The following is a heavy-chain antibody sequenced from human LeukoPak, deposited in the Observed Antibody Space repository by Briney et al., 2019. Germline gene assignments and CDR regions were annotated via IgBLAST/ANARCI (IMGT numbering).Heavy chain of an antibody. Sequence: SETLSLTCTVSGDSVSSGGYFWSWIRQPPGKRLEWIGYIYSSGTINYNPSLKSRVTISADTSKNPFSLKLSSVTAADTAVYYCARVGDYKGVYWGQGILVSVSS. CDR1: GDSVSSGGYF. D-gene: IGHD3-9*01. J-gene: IGHJ4*02. V-gene: IGHV4-61*08. CDR2: IYSSGTI. CDR3: ARVGDYKGVY.